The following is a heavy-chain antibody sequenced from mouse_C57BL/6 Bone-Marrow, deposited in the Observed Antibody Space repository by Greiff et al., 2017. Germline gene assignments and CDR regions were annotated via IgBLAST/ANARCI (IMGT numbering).Heavy chain of an antibody. D-gene: IGHD2-1*01. V-gene: IGHV1-55*01. J-gene: IGHJ4*01. CDR2: IYPGSGST. CDR3: ARDYYGNLYAMDY. CDR1: GYTFTSYC. Sequence: QVQLKQPGAELVKPGASVKMSCTASGYTFTSYCIPWVKQRPGQGLEWIGDIYPGSGSTNYNGKFKSKATLTVDTSSSTAYMQLSSLTSEGTAVYYGARDYYGNLYAMDYWGQGTSVTVSS.